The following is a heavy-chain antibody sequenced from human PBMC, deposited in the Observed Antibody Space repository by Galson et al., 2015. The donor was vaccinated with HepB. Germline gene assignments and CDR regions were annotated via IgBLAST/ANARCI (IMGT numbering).Heavy chain of an antibody. CDR2: IIPIFGTA. CDR1: GGTFSSYA. CDR3: ARDRVGEYYDSSGYYYFDY. V-gene: IGHV1-69*06. J-gene: IGHJ4*02. Sequence: SVKVSCKASGGTFSSYAISWVRQAPGQGLEWMGGIIPIFGTANYAQKFQGRVTITADKSTSTAYMELSSLRSEDTAVYYCARDRVGEYYDSSGYYYFDYWGQGTLVTVSS. D-gene: IGHD3-22*01.